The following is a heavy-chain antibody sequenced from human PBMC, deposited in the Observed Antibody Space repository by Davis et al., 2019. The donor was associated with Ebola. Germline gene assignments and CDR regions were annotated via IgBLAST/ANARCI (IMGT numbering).Heavy chain of an antibody. CDR1: GYTFTSYA. J-gene: IGHJ6*04. D-gene: IGHD6-25*01. V-gene: IGHV7-4-1*02. Sequence: AASVKVSCKASGYTFTSYAMNWVRHAPGQGLEWMGWINTNTGNPTYAQGFTGRFVFSLDTSVSTAYLQISNLKAEDTAVYYCARAAAIKFHYGMDVWGKGTTVTVSS. CDR2: INTNTGNP. CDR3: ARAAAIKFHYGMDV.